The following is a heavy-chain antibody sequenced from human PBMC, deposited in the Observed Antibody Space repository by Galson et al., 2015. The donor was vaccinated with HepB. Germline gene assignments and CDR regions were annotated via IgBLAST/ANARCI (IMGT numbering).Heavy chain of an antibody. D-gene: IGHD4-23*01. CDR3: ARGTVVSSYDAFDI. CDR1: GFNFRRYS. CDR2: ISSSSSRI. V-gene: IGHV3-48*02. J-gene: IGHJ3*02. Sequence: SLRLSCAVSGFNFRRYSMNWVRQAPGKGLEWISHISSSSSRIYYADSVKGRFTVSRDNAKNSLYLQMNSLRDEDTAVFYCARGTVVSSYDAFDIWGQGTKVIVSS.